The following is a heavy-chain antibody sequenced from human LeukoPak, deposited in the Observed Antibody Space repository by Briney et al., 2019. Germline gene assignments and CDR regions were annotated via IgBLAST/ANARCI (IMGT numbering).Heavy chain of an antibody. Sequence: ASVKVSCKASGYIFSIHAIIWVRQAPGQGLEFMGWISPNTGNPTYAQGFTGRFVFSLDPSVSTVYLQISSLKAEDTAVYYCARDYTLTVGTTSYFQHWGQGTVVTVSS. D-gene: IGHD1-7*01. V-gene: IGHV7-4-1*02. CDR2: ISPNTGNP. CDR3: ARDYTLTVGTTSYFQH. CDR1: GYIFSIHA. J-gene: IGHJ1*01.